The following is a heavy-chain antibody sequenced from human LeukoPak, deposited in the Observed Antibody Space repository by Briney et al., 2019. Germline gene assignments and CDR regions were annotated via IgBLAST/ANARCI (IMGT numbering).Heavy chain of an antibody. CDR1: GFTFSSYA. CDR2: ISGSAYST. V-gene: IGHV3-23*01. J-gene: IGHJ3*02. D-gene: IGHD3-22*01. CDR3: ARNTSGFKLGDAFDI. Sequence: GGSLRLSCAASGFTFSSYAMTWVRQASGKGLEWISAISGSAYSTSYADSVKGRFTISRDNPKNTLYLQMNSLRAEDTAIYYCARNTSGFKLGDAFDIWGQGTMVTVSS.